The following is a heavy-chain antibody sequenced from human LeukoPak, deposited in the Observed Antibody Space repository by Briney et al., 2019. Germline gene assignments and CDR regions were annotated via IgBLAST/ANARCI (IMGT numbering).Heavy chain of an antibody. Sequence: GASVKVSCKASGGTFSSYAISWVRQAPGQGLEWMGRIIPILGIANYAQKFQGRVTITADKSTSTAYMELSSLRSEDTAVYCCAREASGEDVWGQGTTVTVSS. J-gene: IGHJ6*02. CDR2: IIPILGIA. CDR1: GGTFSSYA. D-gene: IGHD3-10*01. V-gene: IGHV1-69*04. CDR3: AREASGEDV.